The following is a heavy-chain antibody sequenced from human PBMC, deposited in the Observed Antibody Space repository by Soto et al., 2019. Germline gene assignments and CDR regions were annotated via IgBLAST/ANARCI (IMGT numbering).Heavy chain of an antibody. Sequence: SGGSLRLSCAASGFTFTSYAMSWVRQAPGKGLEWVSGISTSGGTTYYADSVKGRFTISRDNSKNTLYLEMNSLRAEDTAIYYCAKDMRMATTPYYFDYWGQGTLVTVSS. J-gene: IGHJ4*02. D-gene: IGHD1-26*01. CDR1: GFTFTSYA. CDR3: AKDMRMATTPYYFDY. V-gene: IGHV3-23*01. CDR2: ISTSGGTT.